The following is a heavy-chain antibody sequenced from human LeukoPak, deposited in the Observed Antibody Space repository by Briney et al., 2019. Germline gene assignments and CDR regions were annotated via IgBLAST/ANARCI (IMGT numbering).Heavy chain of an antibody. J-gene: IGHJ5*02. CDR1: GFTFSSNW. V-gene: IGHV3-53*01. D-gene: IGHD2-15*01. CDR2: IYSGGST. Sequence: GGSLRLSCAASGFTFSSNWMHWVRQGPGKGLEWVSVIYSGGSTFYADSVKGRFTISRDNSKNTLYLQMNSLRAEDTAVYYCARGWSGFDPWGQGTLVTVSS. CDR3: ARGWSGFDP.